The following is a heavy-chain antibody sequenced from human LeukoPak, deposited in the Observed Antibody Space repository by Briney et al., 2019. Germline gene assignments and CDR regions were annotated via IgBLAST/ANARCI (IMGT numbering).Heavy chain of an antibody. CDR3: ASDPGSGSYSN. D-gene: IGHD3-10*01. V-gene: IGHV1-69*13. CDR2: IIPIFGTA. J-gene: IGHJ4*02. CDR1: GGTFSSYA. Sequence: GASVKVSCKASGGTFSSYAISWVRQAPGQGLEWMGGIIPIFGTANYAQKFQGRVTITADESTSTAYMELSSLRSEDTAVYYCASDPGSGSYSNWGQGTLVTVSS.